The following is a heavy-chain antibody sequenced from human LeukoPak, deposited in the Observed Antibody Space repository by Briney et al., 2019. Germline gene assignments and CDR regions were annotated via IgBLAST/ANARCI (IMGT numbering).Heavy chain of an antibody. CDR3: ARTYYDSSGSSVAFDI. Sequence: GGSLRLSCAASGFTFSSYAMHWVRQAPGKGLEWVAVISYDGSNKYYADSVKGRFTISRDTSKNTLYLQMNSLRAEDTAVYYCARTYYDSSGSSVAFDIWGQGTMVIISS. J-gene: IGHJ3*02. D-gene: IGHD3-22*01. CDR1: GFTFSSYA. V-gene: IGHV3-30*04. CDR2: ISYDGSNK.